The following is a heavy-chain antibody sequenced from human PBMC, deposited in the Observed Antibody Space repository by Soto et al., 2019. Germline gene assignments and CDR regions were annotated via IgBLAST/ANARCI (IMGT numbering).Heavy chain of an antibody. CDR3: ARDCYGDYPDDY. CDR2: ISSSSSYI. D-gene: IGHD4-17*01. CDR1: GFTFGIYS. Sequence: PGGSLRLSCAASGFTFGIYSMNWVRQGPGKGLEWVSSISSSSSYIYYADSVKGRFTISRDNAKNSLYLQMNSLRAEDTAVYYCARDCYGDYPDDYWGQGTLVTVPS. J-gene: IGHJ4*02. V-gene: IGHV3-21*01.